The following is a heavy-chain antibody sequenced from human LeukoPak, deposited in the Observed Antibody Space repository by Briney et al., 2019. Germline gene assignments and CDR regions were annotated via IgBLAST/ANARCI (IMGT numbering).Heavy chain of an antibody. CDR1: GFTFDDYA. V-gene: IGHV3-9*01. D-gene: IGHD3-22*01. Sequence: GGSLRLSCAASGFTFDDYAMHWVRQAPGKGLEWVSGISWNSGSTGYADSVKGRFTISRDNAKNSLYLQMNSLRAEDTALYYCAKDKADNYYDSSGYYSSGGMDVWGQGTTVTVSS. CDR3: AKDKADNYYDSSGYYSSGGMDV. CDR2: ISWNSGST. J-gene: IGHJ6*02.